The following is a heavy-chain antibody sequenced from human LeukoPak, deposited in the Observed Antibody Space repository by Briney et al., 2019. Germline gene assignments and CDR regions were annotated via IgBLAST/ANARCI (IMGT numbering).Heavy chain of an antibody. CDR1: GYTFTSYD. V-gene: IGHV1-8*01. J-gene: IGHJ5*02. CDR2: MNPNSGNT. D-gene: IGHD3-10*01. CDR3: ARPKNVLLWFGERAHNWFDP. Sequence: ASVKVSCKASGYTFTSYDINWVRQAPGQGLEWMGWMNPNSGNTGYAQKFQGRVTMTRNTSISTAYMELSSLRSEDTAVYYCARPKNVLLWFGERAHNWFDPWGQGTLVTVSS.